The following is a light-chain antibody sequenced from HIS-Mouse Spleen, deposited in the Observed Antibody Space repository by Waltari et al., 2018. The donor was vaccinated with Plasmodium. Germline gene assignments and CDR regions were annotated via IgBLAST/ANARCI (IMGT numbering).Light chain of an antibody. CDR2: KAS. Sequence: DIQMTQSPSTLSASVGDRVPITCRASQRISSWLAWYQQKPGKAPKLLIYKASSLESGVPSRFSGSGSGTECTLTISSLQPDDFATYYCQQYNSYSWTFGQGTKVEIK. CDR1: QRISSW. J-gene: IGKJ1*01. CDR3: QQYNSYSWT. V-gene: IGKV1-5*03.